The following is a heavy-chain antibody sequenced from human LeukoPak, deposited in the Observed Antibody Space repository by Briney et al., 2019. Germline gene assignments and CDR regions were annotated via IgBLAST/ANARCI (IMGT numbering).Heavy chain of an antibody. V-gene: IGHV1-3*03. J-gene: IGHJ3*02. CDR1: GYTFTSYA. Sequence: GASVKVSCKASGYTFTSYAMHWVRQAPGQRLEWMGWINAGNGNTKYSQEFQGRVTITRETSASTAYMELSSLRSEDMAVYYCARSRRYLMDAFDIWGQGTMVTVSS. CDR2: INAGNGNT. D-gene: IGHD2-2*02. CDR3: ARSRRYLMDAFDI.